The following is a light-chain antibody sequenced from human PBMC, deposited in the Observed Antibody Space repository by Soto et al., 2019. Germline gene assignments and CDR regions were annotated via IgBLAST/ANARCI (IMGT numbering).Light chain of an antibody. CDR1: QSVSSN. CDR2: GAS. V-gene: IGKV3-15*01. Sequence: EIVMTQSPATLSVSPGERATLSCRASQSVSSNLAWYQQKPGQAPRLFIYGASTRATGIPARFSGSGSGTEFTLTISRLEPEDFAVYYCQQYGSSPLWTFGQGTKVEIK. J-gene: IGKJ1*01. CDR3: QQYGSSPLWT.